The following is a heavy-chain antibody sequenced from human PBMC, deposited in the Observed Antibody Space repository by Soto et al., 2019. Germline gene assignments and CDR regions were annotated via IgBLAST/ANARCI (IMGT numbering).Heavy chain of an antibody. J-gene: IGHJ6*02. CDR1: GGTFSSYA. CDR2: IIPIFGTA. V-gene: IGHV1-69*13. D-gene: IGHD3-3*01. CDR3: ARDRSDDFWSGYSLGYYGMDV. Sequence: GASVKVSCKASGGTFSSYAISWVRQAPGQGLEWMGGIIPIFGTANYAQKFQGRVTITADESTSTAYMELSSLRSEDTAVYYCARDRSDDFWSGYSLGYYGMDVWGQGTTVTVSS.